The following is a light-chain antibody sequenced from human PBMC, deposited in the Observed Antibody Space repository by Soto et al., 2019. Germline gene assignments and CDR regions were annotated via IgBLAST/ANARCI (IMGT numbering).Light chain of an antibody. Sequence: DIQMTQSPSTLSASVGDSFTIACRASQSISSWLAWYQQKPGKAPNLLIYEASSLESGVPSRFSGSGSGTEFTLTISSLQTDDFATYYCQQYNSYPWTFGQGTNVEFK. CDR2: EAS. J-gene: IGKJ1*01. CDR3: QQYNSYPWT. CDR1: QSISSW. V-gene: IGKV1-5*03.